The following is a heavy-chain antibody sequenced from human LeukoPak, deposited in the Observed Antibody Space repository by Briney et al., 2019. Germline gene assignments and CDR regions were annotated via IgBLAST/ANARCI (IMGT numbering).Heavy chain of an antibody. Sequence: GGSLRLSCAASGFTFNNYWMTWVRQAPGKGLEWVANIQHDGNEKYYVDSVKGRFTISRDNAKNSLSLQMYSLTADDTAVYYCAREKIAARLPDYWGQGTLVTVSS. V-gene: IGHV3-7*01. CDR1: GFTFNNYW. CDR2: IQHDGNEK. CDR3: AREKIAARLPDY. J-gene: IGHJ4*02. D-gene: IGHD6-6*01.